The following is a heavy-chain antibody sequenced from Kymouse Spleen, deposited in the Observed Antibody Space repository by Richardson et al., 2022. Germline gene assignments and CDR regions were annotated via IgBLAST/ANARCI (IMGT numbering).Heavy chain of an antibody. J-gene: IGHJ4*02. CDR1: GGSISSYY. CDR3: ARKSLNWNEDY. CDR2: IYYSGST. D-gene: IGHD1-20*01. V-gene: IGHV4-59*01. Sequence: QVQLQESGPGLVKPSETLSLTCTVSGGSISSYYWSWIRQPPGKGLEWIGYIYYSGSTNYNPSLKSRVTISVDTSKNQFSLKLSSVTAADTAVYYCARKSLNWNEDYWGQGTLVTVSS.